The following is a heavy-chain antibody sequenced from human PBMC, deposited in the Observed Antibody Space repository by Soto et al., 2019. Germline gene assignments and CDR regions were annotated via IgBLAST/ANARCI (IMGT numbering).Heavy chain of an antibody. J-gene: IGHJ6*02. CDR3: ARVGSGGSDYDPGYYYGMDV. V-gene: IGHV3-74*03. Sequence: EVQLVESGGGLVQPGGSLRLSCAASGFTFSTYWMHWVRQAPGKGLVWVSRISRDGIGTTYAESVKGRFTISRDNTKNTLSLQMNSLRVEDTAVYYCARVGSGGSDYDPGYYYGMDVWGQGTTVTVSS. CDR1: GFTFSTYW. D-gene: IGHD1-26*01. CDR2: ISRDGIGT.